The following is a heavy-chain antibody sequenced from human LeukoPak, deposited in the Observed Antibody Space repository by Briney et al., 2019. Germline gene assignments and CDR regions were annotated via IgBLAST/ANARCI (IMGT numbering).Heavy chain of an antibody. D-gene: IGHD2-2*01. CDR2: ISGSGGST. CDR3: AKSLQPRDRCCSSTSCYYYYGMDV. Sequence: GGSLRLSCAASGFTFSSYAISWVRQAPGKGLEWVSAISGSGGSTYYADSVKGRFTISRDNSKNTLYLQMNSLRAEDTAVYYCAKSLQPRDRCCSSTSCYYYYGMDVWGQGTTVTVSS. CDR1: GFTFSSYA. J-gene: IGHJ6*02. V-gene: IGHV3-23*01.